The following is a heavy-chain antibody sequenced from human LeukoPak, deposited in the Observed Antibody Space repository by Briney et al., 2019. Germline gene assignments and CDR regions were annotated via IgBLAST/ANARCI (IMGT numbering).Heavy chain of an antibody. CDR2: IYYSGST. J-gene: IGHJ5*02. Sequence: PSETLSLTCTVSGASVSSFYWSWIRQPPGKGLEWIGYIYYSGSTNYNPSLKSRVTISVDTSKNQFSLKLSSVTAADTAVYYCARDLSSGWYYWFDPWGQGTLVTVSS. CDR1: GASVSSFY. D-gene: IGHD6-19*01. CDR3: ARDLSSGWYYWFDP. V-gene: IGHV4-59*02.